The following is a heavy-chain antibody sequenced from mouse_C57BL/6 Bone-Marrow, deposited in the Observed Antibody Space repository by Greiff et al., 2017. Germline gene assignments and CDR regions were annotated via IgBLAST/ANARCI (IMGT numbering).Heavy chain of an antibody. J-gene: IGHJ1*03. Sequence: VQLQQSGAELARPGASVKMSCKASGYTFTSYTMHWVKQRPGQGLEWIGYINPSSGYTKYNQKFKDKATLTADKSSSTAYMQLSSLTSEDSAVYFCSRNGYPYWYCDVWGTGTSVTVSS. CDR2: INPSSGYT. CDR1: GYTFTSYT. D-gene: IGHD2-2*01. CDR3: SRNGYPYWYCDV. V-gene: IGHV1-4*01.